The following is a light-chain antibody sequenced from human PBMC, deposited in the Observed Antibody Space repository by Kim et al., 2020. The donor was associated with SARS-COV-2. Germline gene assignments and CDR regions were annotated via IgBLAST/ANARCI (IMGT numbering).Light chain of an antibody. CDR2: EVS. CDR3: SSYSTRSTYV. CDR1: SSAVGSHNR. J-gene: IGLJ1*01. Sequence: GQSVTISCTGSSSAVGSHNRVSGYQQPPGTAPKLIIYEVSSRPSGVPDRFSGSKSGNTASLTISGLQAEDEADYYCSSYSTRSTYVFGTGTKVTVL. V-gene: IGLV2-18*02.